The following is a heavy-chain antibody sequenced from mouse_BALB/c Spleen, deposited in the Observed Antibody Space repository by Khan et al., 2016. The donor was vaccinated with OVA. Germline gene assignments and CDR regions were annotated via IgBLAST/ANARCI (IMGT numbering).Heavy chain of an antibody. CDR3: ARAYYRYDGYYAMDY. D-gene: IGHD2-14*01. Sequence: VQLQESGPGLVAPSQSLSITCTVSGFSLSRYNIHWIRQPPGKGLEWLGMIWGGGGTDYNSTLKSRLSITKDNSTSQVFLKMNSLQTGDTAMEDCARAYYRYDGYYAMDYWGQGTSVTVSA. CDR2: IWGGGGT. J-gene: IGHJ4*01. V-gene: IGHV2-6-4*01. CDR1: GFSLSRYN.